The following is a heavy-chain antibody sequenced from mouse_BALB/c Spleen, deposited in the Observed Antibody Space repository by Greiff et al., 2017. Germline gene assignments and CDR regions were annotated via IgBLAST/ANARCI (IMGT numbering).Heavy chain of an antibody. CDR1: GYTFSDYY. CDR2: ISDGGSYT. CDR3: ARDLYGGFDY. V-gene: IGHV5-4*02. J-gene: IGHJ2*01. D-gene: IGHD1-2*01. Sequence: EVHLVESGGGLVKPGGSLKLSCAASGYTFSDYYMYWVRQTPEKRLEWVATISDGGSYTYYPDSVKGRFTISRDNAKNNLYLQMSSLKSEDTAMYYCARDLYGGFDYWGQGTTLTVSS.